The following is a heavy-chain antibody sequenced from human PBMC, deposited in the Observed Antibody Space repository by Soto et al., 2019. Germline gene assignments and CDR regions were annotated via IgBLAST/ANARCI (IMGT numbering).Heavy chain of an antibody. V-gene: IGHV1-69*01. J-gene: IGHJ6*02. Sequence: QVQLVQSGAEVKKPGSSVKVSCKASGGTFSSYAISWVRQAPGQGLEWMGGIIPIFGTANYAQKFQGRVTITADESTSTAYMELSSLRSEDTAVYYCASRGAGLYGDYEASYYYYGMDVWGQGTTVTVSS. CDR3: ASRGAGLYGDYEASYYYYGMDV. CDR2: IIPIFGTA. D-gene: IGHD4-17*01. CDR1: GGTFSSYA.